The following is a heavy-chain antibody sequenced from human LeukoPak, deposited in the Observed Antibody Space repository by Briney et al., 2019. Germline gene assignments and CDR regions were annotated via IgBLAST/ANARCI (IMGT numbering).Heavy chain of an antibody. CDR3: TRRDDYDRRVY. CDR2: ISENGFLT. Sequence: PGGSLRLSCAGSGFTFRNYAMSWVRQAPGKGLEWVSAISENGFLTIYADSVRGRFTISRDNSRDTLYLQMNSVGPEDTAVYYCTRRDDYDRRVYWGQGTLVSVSS. J-gene: IGHJ4*02. V-gene: IGHV3-23*01. CDR1: GFTFRNYA. D-gene: IGHD3-22*01.